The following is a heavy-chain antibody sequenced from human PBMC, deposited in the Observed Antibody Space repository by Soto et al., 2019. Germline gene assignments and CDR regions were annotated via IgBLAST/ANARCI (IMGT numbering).Heavy chain of an antibody. V-gene: IGHV4-59*12. D-gene: IGHD6-13*01. J-gene: IGHJ4*02. CDR3: TSLRVAAAGQGY. Sequence: SETLSLTCSVSGDSIRSYYWSWFRQPPGKGLEWIGYISHSGSTKYNPSLKSRVTMSMDTSRNQFSLKLSSVTAADTAVYYCTSLRVAAAGQGYWGQGTLVTSPQ. CDR1: GDSIRSYY. CDR2: ISHSGST.